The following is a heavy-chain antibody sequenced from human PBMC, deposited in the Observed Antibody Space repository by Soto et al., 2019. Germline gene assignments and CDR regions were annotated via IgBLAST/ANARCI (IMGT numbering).Heavy chain of an antibody. CDR3: ARQTWDYHSSNFDY. CDR2: INSGGNT. CDR1: GFGVSNNY. V-gene: IGHV3-66*04. Sequence: GGSRRLSCAASGFGVSNNYMSWVRQAPGKGLEWVSAINSGGNTYYADSVKGRFTISRDNSKNTVYLQMNSVGAEDTAVYYCARQTWDYHSSNFDYWGLGTLVTVSS. D-gene: IGHD3-16*01. J-gene: IGHJ4*02.